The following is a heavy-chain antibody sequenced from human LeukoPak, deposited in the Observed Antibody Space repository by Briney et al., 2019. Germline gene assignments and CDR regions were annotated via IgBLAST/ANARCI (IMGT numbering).Heavy chain of an antibody. V-gene: IGHV3-73*01. D-gene: IGHD4-17*01. J-gene: IGHJ6*01. CDR1: WFTSSAAK. CDR3: AGYGGYDRLYFDYGSDV. Sequence: GSMIFCCASSWFTSSAAKIRGRRQASGKGLEWVGRIRSKANCYATAYAASVKGRFTISRDDSKNTAYLQMNSLKAEDTAVYYCAGYGGYDRLYFDYGSDVWGQGTTVTVSS. CDR2: IRSKANCYAT.